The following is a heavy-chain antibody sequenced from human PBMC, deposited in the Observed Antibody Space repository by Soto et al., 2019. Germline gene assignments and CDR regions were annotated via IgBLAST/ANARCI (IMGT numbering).Heavy chain of an antibody. CDR2: MSYDGNNK. J-gene: IGHJ6*02. Sequence: QVQVVESGGGVVQPGRSLRLSCAASGFTFSSYAMHWVRQAPGKGLEWVAVMSYDGNNKYYADSVKGRFTISRDNSKNTLYLQMNSLRAEDTAVYYCAESVSRHYYDSSGYYPPSYYYYGMDVWGQGTTVTVSS. V-gene: IGHV3-30-3*01. CDR1: GFTFSSYA. CDR3: AESVSRHYYDSSGYYPPSYYYYGMDV. D-gene: IGHD3-22*01.